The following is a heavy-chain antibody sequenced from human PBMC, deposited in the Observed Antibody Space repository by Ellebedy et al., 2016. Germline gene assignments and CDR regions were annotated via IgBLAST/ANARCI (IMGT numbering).Heavy chain of an antibody. D-gene: IGHD1-14*01. CDR1: GFRVTSND. CDR2: MYAGGSE. CDR3: VTRHNGAFDC. J-gene: IGHJ3*01. V-gene: IGHV3-53*01. Sequence: GGSLRLXCAASGFRVTSNDMSWVRQAPGRGLELVSLMYAGGSEYYADSVKGRFAITRDTSKKTLYLQMSGLGAEDTAVYYCVTRHNGAFDCWGQGTMVTVSS.